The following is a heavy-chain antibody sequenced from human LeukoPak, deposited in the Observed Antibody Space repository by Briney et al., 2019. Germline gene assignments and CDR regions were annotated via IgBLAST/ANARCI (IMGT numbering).Heavy chain of an antibody. Sequence: PGGSLRLSCAASGFTFSSYSMHWVRQAPGKGLEWVAILSSDGNNKYYADSVKGRFTISRDISKNTLFLRMHSLRAEDTAVYYCAELGITMIGGVWGKGTTVTISS. CDR1: GFTFSSYS. CDR3: AELGITMIGGV. J-gene: IGHJ6*04. V-gene: IGHV3-30*04. D-gene: IGHD3-10*02. CDR2: LSSDGNNK.